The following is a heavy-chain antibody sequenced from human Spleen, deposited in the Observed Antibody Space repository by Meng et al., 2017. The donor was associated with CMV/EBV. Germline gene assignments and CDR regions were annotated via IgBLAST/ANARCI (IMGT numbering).Heavy chain of an antibody. V-gene: IGHV1-18*01. CDR3: ARNPYGEYYYNYGMDV. CDR2: ISADNDNK. D-gene: IGHD4/OR15-4a*01. CDR1: YTFTSYG. Sequence: YTFTSYGVSGVRQAPGQGLEWMRWISADNDNKNFAQKLQGRVTMTTDTSTSTAYMELRSLRSDDTAVYYCARNPYGEYYYNYGMDVWGQGTTVTVSS. J-gene: IGHJ6*02.